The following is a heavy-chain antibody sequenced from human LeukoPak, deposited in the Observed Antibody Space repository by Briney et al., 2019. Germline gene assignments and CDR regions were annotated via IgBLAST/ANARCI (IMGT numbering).Heavy chain of an antibody. CDR3: ARGGFSGSYLFDY. CDR1: GLSFSSYA. V-gene: IGHV3-23*01. D-gene: IGHD1-26*01. J-gene: IGHJ4*02. CDR2: ISGSGGST. Sequence: GGSLRLSCAASGLSFSSYAMSWVRQAPGKGLEWVSTISGSGGSTSYADSVKGRFTISRDNSKNTLYLQMNSLRAEDTAVYYCARGGFSGSYLFDYWGQGTLVTVSS.